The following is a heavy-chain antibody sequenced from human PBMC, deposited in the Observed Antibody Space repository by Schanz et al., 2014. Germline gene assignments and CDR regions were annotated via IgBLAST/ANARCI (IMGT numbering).Heavy chain of an antibody. CDR3: ARHLAESAAAAFDS. V-gene: IGHV4-34*01. D-gene: IGHD2-2*01. Sequence: QVQLQQWGAGLLKPSETLSLTCAVYGGSFSGYFWSWTRQSPEKGLEWIGEISHSGRTTYNPSLKSRATISVDTSKNQFFLKLSSGAAADTAVYYCARHLAESAAAAFDSWGQGTLVAVSS. CDR2: ISHSGRT. CDR1: GGSFSGYF. J-gene: IGHJ4*02.